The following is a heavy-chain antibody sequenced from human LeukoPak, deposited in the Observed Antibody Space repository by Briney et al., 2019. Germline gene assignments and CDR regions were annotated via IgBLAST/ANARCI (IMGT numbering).Heavy chain of an antibody. CDR3: ARDQYELRSYYYGMDA. CDR2: IKRDGSEK. D-gene: IGHD2-2*01. J-gene: IGHJ6*04. V-gene: IGHV3-7*03. CDR1: GFTFRDYW. Sequence: PGGSVRLSCAASGFTFRDYWMTWVRQAPGKGLEWVANIKRDGSEKYYVDSVRGRFIISRDNAKNSLYLQMNGLRVEDTAVYYCARDQYELRSYYYGMDAWGKGTTVSVSS.